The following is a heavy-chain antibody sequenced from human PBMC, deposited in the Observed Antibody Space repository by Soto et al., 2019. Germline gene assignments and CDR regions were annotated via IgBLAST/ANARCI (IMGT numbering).Heavy chain of an antibody. Sequence: ASVKVSCKASGYSFTDYHIHRLRQAPGQGREWLGRIHPKSGGTSTAQKFQGWVTMTTGTSVSTASMELTKLTSDGTANYYCPRGECKDCSNGGCSFFYNRERDVWG. CDR3: PRGECKDCSNGGCSFFYNRERDV. V-gene: IGHV1-2*04. CDR2: IHPKSGGT. J-gene: IGHJ6*02. CDR1: GYSFTDYH. D-gene: IGHD2-8*01.